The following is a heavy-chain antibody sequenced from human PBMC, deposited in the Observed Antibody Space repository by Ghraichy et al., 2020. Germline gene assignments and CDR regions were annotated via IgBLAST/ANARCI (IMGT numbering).Heavy chain of an antibody. CDR1: GGSISSGGYS. CDR3: VRAVDSSGYYGWFDP. Sequence: SETLSLTCAVSGGSISSGGYSWSWIRQPPGKGLEWIGYIYHSGSTYYNPSLKSRVTISVDRSKNQFSLKLSSVTAADTAVYYCVRAVDSSGYYGWFDPWGQGTLVTVSS. CDR2: IYHSGST. D-gene: IGHD3-22*01. J-gene: IGHJ5*02. V-gene: IGHV4-30-2*01.